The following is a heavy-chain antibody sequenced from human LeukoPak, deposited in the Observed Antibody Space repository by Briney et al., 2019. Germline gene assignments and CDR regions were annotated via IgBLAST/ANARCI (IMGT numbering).Heavy chain of an antibody. Sequence: GGSLRLSCAASGFTFSDYYMSWIRQAPGKGLEWVSYISSSGSTIYYADSVKGRFTISSDNAKNSLYLQMNSLRAEDTAVYYCARLYYDILTGYYTYFDYWGQGTLVTVSS. J-gene: IGHJ4*02. CDR1: GFTFSDYY. D-gene: IGHD3-9*01. V-gene: IGHV3-11*01. CDR3: ARLYYDILTGYYTYFDY. CDR2: ISSSGSTI.